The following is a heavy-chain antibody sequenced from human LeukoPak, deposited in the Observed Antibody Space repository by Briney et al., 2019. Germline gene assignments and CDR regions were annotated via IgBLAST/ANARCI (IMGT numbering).Heavy chain of an antibody. Sequence: GASVKVSCTASGYTFTSYGISWVRQAPGQGLEWMGWISAYNGNTNYAQKLQGRVTMTTDTSTSTAYMELRSLRSDDTAVYYYARGKGYYDILTGYYQYNWFDPWGQGTLVTVSS. V-gene: IGHV1-18*04. J-gene: IGHJ5*02. CDR2: ISAYNGNT. CDR3: ARGKGYYDILTGYYQYNWFDP. CDR1: GYTFTSYG. D-gene: IGHD3-9*01.